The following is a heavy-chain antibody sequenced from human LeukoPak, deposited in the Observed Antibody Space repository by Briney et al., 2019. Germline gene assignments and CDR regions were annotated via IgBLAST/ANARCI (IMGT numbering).Heavy chain of an antibody. V-gene: IGHV4-34*01. Sequence: SETLSLTCAVYGGSFSGYYCSWIRQPPGKGLEWIGEINHSGSTNYNPSLKSRVTISVDTSKNQFSLKLSSVTAADTAVYYCARGLDYGDYHFDYWGQGTLVTVSS. CDR3: ARGLDYGDYHFDY. CDR2: INHSGST. CDR1: GGSFSGYY. D-gene: IGHD4-17*01. J-gene: IGHJ4*02.